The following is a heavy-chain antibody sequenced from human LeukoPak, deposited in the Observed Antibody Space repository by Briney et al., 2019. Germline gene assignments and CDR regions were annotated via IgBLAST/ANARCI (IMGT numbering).Heavy chain of an antibody. Sequence: SETLSLTCTVSGYSISSGYYWGWIRQPPGKGLEWIGSIYHSGSTYYNPSLKSRVTISVDTSKNQFSLKLSSVTAADTAVYYCARSPKNTVTMVRGKDYFDPWGQGTLVTVSS. CDR1: GYSISSGYY. J-gene: IGHJ5*02. D-gene: IGHD3-10*01. V-gene: IGHV4-38-2*02. CDR3: ARSPKNTVTMVRGKDYFDP. CDR2: IYHSGST.